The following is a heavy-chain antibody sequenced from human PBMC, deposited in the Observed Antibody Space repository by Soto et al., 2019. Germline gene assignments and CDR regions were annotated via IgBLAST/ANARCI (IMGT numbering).Heavy chain of an antibody. CDR2: IKQGGNEK. V-gene: IGHV3-7*01. CDR3: VGALTYEVPYYYYGMDV. Sequence: VGSLRLSCAASGFIFITYLMRWLRQSPVKVLEWVANIKQGGNEKFYVDSVKGRFTISRDNDKKSLYLQMDSLRVEDTTVYYCVGALTYEVPYYYYGMDVWGQGTTVTVSS. CDR1: GFIFITYL. J-gene: IGHJ6*02. D-gene: IGHD3-16*01.